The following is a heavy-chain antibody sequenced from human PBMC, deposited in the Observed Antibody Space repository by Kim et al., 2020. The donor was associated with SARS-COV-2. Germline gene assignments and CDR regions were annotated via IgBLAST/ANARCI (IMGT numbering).Heavy chain of an antibody. J-gene: IGHJ4*02. V-gene: IGHV1-69*04. D-gene: IGHD5-18*01. CDR3: ARDYPNSYTDY. Sequence: AIYAQKLQGRVTITADKSTSTAYMELSSLRSEDTAVYYCARDYPNSYTDYWGQGTLVTVSS. CDR2: A.